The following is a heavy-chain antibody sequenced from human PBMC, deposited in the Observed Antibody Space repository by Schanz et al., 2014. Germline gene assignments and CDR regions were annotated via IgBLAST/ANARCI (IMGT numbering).Heavy chain of an antibody. CDR2: INRSGSEE. D-gene: IGHD3-10*01. CDR1: GFTFSKYC. Sequence: EVQLVESGGGLVQPGGSLRLSCAGSGFTFSKYCMSWVRQAPGKGLEWVASINRSGSEEYYVDAVKGRFTISRDNAKNSKYLHMNSLRDEDTAVYYCARDNYYGSSGWAYWGQGTLVTVSS. V-gene: IGHV3-7*01. J-gene: IGHJ4*02. CDR3: ARDNYYGSSGWAY.